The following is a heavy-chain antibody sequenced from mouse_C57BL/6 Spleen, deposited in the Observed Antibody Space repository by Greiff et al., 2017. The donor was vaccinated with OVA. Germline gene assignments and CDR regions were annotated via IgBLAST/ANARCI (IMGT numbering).Heavy chain of an antibody. D-gene: IGHD2-3*01. CDR1: GYTFTSYW. J-gene: IGHJ4*01. Sequence: QVQLQQPGAELVQPGASVKVSCKASGYTFTSYWMHWVKQRPGQGLEWIGRIHPSDSDNNYNQKFKGKATLTVDKSSSTAYMQLSSLTSEDSAVYYCAIGDDGYYPYYAMDYWGQGTSVTVSS. CDR2: IHPSDSDN. CDR3: AIGDDGYYPYYAMDY. V-gene: IGHV1-74*01.